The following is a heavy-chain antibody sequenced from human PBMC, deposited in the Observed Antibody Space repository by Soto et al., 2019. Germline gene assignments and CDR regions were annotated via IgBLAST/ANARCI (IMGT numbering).Heavy chain of an antibody. D-gene: IGHD5-12*01. V-gene: IGHV3-30-3*01. Sequence: GGSLRLSCAASGFTFSSYAMHWVRQAPGKGLEWVAVISYDGSNKYCADSVKGRFTISRDNSKNTLYLQMNSLRAEDTAVYYCARDSRGRDGYARAGYWGQGTLVTVSS. CDR2: ISYDGSNK. CDR1: GFTFSSYA. CDR3: ARDSRGRDGYARAGY. J-gene: IGHJ4*02.